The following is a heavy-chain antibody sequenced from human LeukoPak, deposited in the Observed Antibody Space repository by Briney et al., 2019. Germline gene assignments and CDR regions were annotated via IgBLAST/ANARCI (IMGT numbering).Heavy chain of an antibody. CDR1: GYSFTSYW. V-gene: IGHV5-51*01. Sequence: LGEPLKISCKGSGYSFTSYWIGWVRQMPGKGLEWMGIIYPGDSDTRYSPSFQGQVTISADKSISTAYLQWSSLKASDTAMYYCARLFGITMIVDWFDPWGQGTLVTVSS. CDR2: IYPGDSDT. D-gene: IGHD3-22*01. J-gene: IGHJ5*02. CDR3: ARLFGITMIVDWFDP.